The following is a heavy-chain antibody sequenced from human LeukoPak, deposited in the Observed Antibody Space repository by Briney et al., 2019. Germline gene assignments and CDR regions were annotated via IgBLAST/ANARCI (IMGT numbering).Heavy chain of an antibody. V-gene: IGHV4-34*01. CDR1: GGSFSGYY. CDR3: ARLTLRWLVRKYFDY. J-gene: IGHJ4*02. Sequence: SETLSLTCAVYGGSFSGYYWSWIRQPPGKGLEWIGEINHSGSTNYNPSLKGRVTISVDTSKNQFSLKLSSVTAADTAVYYCARLTLRWLVRKYFDYWGQGTLVTVSS. CDR2: INHSGST. D-gene: IGHD6-19*01.